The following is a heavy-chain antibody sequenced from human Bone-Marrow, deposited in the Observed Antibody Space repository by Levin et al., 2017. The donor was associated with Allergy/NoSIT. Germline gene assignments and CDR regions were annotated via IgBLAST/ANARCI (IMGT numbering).Heavy chain of an antibody. Sequence: GESLKISCQVSGYSFTAYWIGWVRQLPGKGMEWMGIIYPGDSDTRYSPSFQGQVTISADKSSSTAYLQWSSLKASDTAMFYCARGGNGDFYYFDYWGQGTLVTVSS. CDR1: GYSFTAYW. D-gene: IGHD4-17*01. J-gene: IGHJ4*02. V-gene: IGHV5-51*01. CDR3: ARGGNGDFYYFDY. CDR2: IYPGDSDT.